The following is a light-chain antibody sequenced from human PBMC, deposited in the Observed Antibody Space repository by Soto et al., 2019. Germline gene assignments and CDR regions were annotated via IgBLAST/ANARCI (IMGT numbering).Light chain of an antibody. J-gene: IGLJ1*01. CDR3: SSHTSSSTSYV. CDR2: EGH. Sequence: QSVLAQPASVSGSPGQSITISCTVTSVFVGSFSLVSWYQQHPGKAPKVTISEGHRRPSGVPDRFSGSTSVNSASLTISGLQADDEADYYCSSHTSSSTSYVFGTGTKVTVL. CDR1: SVFVGSFSL. V-gene: IGLV2-14*02.